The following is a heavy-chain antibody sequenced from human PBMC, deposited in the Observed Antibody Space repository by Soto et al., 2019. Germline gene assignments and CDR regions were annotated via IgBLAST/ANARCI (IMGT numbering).Heavy chain of an antibody. D-gene: IGHD2-8*02. CDR3: AACTGPSCHRGREWFDP. CDR2: ISTYNGNT. CDR1: GYTFSNYG. J-gene: IGHJ5*02. Sequence: QVQLVQAGAEVKKPGASVKVSCTASGYTFSNYGITWVRQAPGQGLEWMGWISTYNGNTNYAKKVQGRVTMTIDTSTSTAYMELRSLSSDVTAMYYCAACTGPSCHRGREWFDPWGQGTLVTVSA. V-gene: IGHV1-18*04.